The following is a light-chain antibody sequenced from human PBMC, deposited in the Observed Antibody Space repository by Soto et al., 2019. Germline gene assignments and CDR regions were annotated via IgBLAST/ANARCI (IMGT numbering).Light chain of an antibody. Sequence: EIMMTQSPATLSVSPGERATLSCRASQSVKSSLAWYQQKPGQAPRLLIYGASTRATGIPARFSGSGSGTEFTLTISSLQPEDFATYYCQQSYSTPLTFGGGTKVDIK. J-gene: IGKJ4*01. CDR3: QQSYSTPLT. V-gene: IGKV3-15*01. CDR1: QSVKSS. CDR2: GAS.